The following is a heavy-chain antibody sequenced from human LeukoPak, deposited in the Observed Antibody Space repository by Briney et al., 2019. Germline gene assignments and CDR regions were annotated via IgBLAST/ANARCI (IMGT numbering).Heavy chain of an antibody. J-gene: IGHJ5*02. D-gene: IGHD3-10*01. CDR2: ISYDGSHK. Sequence: GGSLRLSCAASGFTFSSHSLHWVRQAPGKGLEWVAVISYDGSHKFYTDSVKGRFTISRDNAKNTLYLQMNSLRAEDTAVYYCARAYYYGSGSYYAQNWFDPWGQGTLVTVSS. CDR1: GFTFSSHS. V-gene: IGHV3-30-3*01. CDR3: ARAYYYGSGSYYAQNWFDP.